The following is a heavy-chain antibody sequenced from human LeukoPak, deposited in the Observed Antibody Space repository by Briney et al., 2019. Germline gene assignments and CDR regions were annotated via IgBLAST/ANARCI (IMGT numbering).Heavy chain of an antibody. Sequence: GRSLRLSCAASGFTFSSYAMHWVRQAPGKGLEWVAVISYDGSNKYYADSVKGRFTISRDNSKNTLYLQMISLRAEDTAVYYCARDKMERIQLWPTYDYYYYGMDVWGQGTTVTVSS. D-gene: IGHD5-18*01. V-gene: IGHV3-30-3*01. CDR3: ARDKMERIQLWPTYDYYYYGMDV. CDR2: ISYDGSNK. CDR1: GFTFSSYA. J-gene: IGHJ6*02.